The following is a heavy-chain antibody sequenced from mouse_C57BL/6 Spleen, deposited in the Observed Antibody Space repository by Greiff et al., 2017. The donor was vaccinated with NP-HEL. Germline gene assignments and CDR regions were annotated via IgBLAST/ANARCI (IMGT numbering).Heavy chain of an antibody. D-gene: IGHD2-4*01. Sequence: VQLQQSGAELVRPGASVTLSCKASGYTFTDYEMHWVKQTPVHGLEWIGAIDPETGGTAYNQKFKGKAILTADKSSSTAYMELRSLTSEDSAVYYCTRSGGLPYAMDYWGQGTSVTVSS. J-gene: IGHJ4*01. CDR1: GYTFTDYE. V-gene: IGHV1-15*01. CDR2: IDPETGGT. CDR3: TRSGGLPYAMDY.